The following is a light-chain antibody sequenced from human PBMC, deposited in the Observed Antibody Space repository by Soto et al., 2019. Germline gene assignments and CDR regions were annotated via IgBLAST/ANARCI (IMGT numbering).Light chain of an antibody. V-gene: IGLV1-44*01. CDR2: MNN. CDR3: AAWDDSLDGYV. CDR1: SSNIGSNT. Sequence: QSVLTQPPSASGTPGQRVTISCSGSSSNIGSNTVSWYQHLPGAAPKLLIYMNNQRPSGVPDRFSGSKSATPASLAISGLQSEDEADYYCAAWDDSLDGYVFGTGTKVTVL. J-gene: IGLJ1*01.